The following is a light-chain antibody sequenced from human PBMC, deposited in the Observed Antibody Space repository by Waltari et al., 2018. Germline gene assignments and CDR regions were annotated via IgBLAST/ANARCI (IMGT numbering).Light chain of an antibody. CDR1: QSLVYSDGIIY. V-gene: IGKV2-30*01. J-gene: IGKJ2*03. Sequence: DVVLTQSPLSLPVTLGQPASISCTSRQSLVYSDGIIYLNWFQRRPGQSPRRLIYKISNRDSGVPDRFSGSGSGTDFTLKISRVEAEDVGIYYCMQGTHWPFSFGQGTKLEIK. CDR3: MQGTHWPFS. CDR2: KIS.